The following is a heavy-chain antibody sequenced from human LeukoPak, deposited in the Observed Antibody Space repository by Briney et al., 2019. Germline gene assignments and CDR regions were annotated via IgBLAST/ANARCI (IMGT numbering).Heavy chain of an antibody. CDR1: GYTFTGYY. Sequence: ASVKVSCKASGYTFTGYYLHWVRQAPGQGLEWMGWINPHNGGTNYAQKFQGRVTMTRDTSITTAYMELSRLRSDDTAVYYCAREDSSGWYPDAFDIWGQGTMVTVSS. D-gene: IGHD6-19*01. CDR3: AREDSSGWYPDAFDI. J-gene: IGHJ3*02. V-gene: IGHV1-2*02. CDR2: INPHNGGT.